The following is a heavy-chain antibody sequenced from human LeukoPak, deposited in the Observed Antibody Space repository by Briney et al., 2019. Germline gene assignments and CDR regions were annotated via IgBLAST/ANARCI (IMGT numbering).Heavy chain of an antibody. J-gene: IGHJ4*02. D-gene: IGHD3-22*01. CDR3: ARPRVERYYDRSGSFDY. CDR1: GYTFTSYG. Sequence: ASVKVSCKASGYTFTSYGISWVRQAPGQGLEWMGWITAYNDNTNYAQKLQGRVTMTTDTSTSTAYMELRSLRSDDTAVYYCARPRVERYYDRSGSFDYWGQGTLVTVSS. V-gene: IGHV1-18*01. CDR2: ITAYNDNT.